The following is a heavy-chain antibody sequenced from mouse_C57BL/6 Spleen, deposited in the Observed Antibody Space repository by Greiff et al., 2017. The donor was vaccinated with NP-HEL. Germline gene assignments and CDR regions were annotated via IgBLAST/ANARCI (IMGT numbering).Heavy chain of an antibody. J-gene: IGHJ4*01. V-gene: IGHV1-26*01. CDR2: INPNNGGT. CDR3: AAYYYGSSYYY. Sequence: VQLQQSGPELVKPGASVKISCKASGYTFTDYYMNWVKQSHGKSLEWIGDINPNNGGTSYNQKFKGKATLTVDKSSSTAYMELRSLTSEDSAVYYCAAYYYGSSYYYWGQGTSVTVSS. CDR1: GYTFTDYY. D-gene: IGHD1-1*01.